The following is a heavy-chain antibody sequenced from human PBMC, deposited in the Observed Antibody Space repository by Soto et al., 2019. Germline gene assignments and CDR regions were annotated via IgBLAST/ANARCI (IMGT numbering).Heavy chain of an antibody. V-gene: IGHV3-30-3*01. CDR3: ARDRVDCSGGSCSSAFDY. Sequence: QVQLVESGGGVVQPGRSLRLSCAASGFTFSTYPMHWVRQAPGKGLEWVAVISYDGSNKYYADSVKGRFTISTDNSKNTLYLQMNSLRAEDTAVYYCARDRVDCSGGSCSSAFDYWGQGTLVTVSS. J-gene: IGHJ4*02. CDR2: ISYDGSNK. CDR1: GFTFSTYP. D-gene: IGHD2-15*01.